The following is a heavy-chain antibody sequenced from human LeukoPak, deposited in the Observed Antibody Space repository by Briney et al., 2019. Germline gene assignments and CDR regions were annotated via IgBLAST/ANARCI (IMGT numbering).Heavy chain of an antibody. CDR3: ARAYSSSSYGNWFDP. J-gene: IGHJ5*02. CDR2: IYHSGST. CDR1: SYSISSGYY. D-gene: IGHD6-6*01. V-gene: IGHV4-38-2*02. Sequence: SETLSLTCTVSSYSISSGYYWGWIRQPPGKGLEWIGSIYHSGSTYYNPSLKSRVTISVDTSKNQFSLKLSSVTAADTAVYYCARAYSSSSYGNWFDPWGQGTLVTVSS.